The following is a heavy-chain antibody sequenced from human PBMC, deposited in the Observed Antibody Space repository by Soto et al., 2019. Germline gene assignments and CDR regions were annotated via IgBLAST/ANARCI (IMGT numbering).Heavy chain of an antibody. CDR3: ARDDYGDLRARRQHYYYYYGMDV. D-gene: IGHD4-17*01. CDR1: GFTFSSYA. V-gene: IGHV3-30-3*01. CDR2: ISYDGSNK. Sequence: GGSLRLSCAASGFTFSSYAMHWVRQAPGKGLEWVAVISYDGSNKYYADSVKGRFTISRDNSKNTLYLQMNSLRAEDTAVYYCARDDYGDLRARRQHYYYYYGMDVWGQGTTVTVSS. J-gene: IGHJ6*02.